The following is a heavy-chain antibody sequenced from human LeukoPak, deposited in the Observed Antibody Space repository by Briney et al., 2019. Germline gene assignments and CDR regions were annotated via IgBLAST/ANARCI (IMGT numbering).Heavy chain of an antibody. J-gene: IGHJ4*02. V-gene: IGHV3-48*01. D-gene: IGHD4-17*01. Sequence: PGGSLRLSCAASGFTFSSYSMNWVRQAPGKGLEWVSYISSSSSTIYYADSVKGRFTISRDNAKNSLYLQMNSLRAEDTAVYYCARIAVGDYEVYWGQGTLVTVSS. CDR2: ISSSSSTI. CDR1: GFTFSSYS. CDR3: ARIAVGDYEVY.